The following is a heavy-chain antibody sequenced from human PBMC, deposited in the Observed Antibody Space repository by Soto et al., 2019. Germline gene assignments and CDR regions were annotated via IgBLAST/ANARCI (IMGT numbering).Heavy chain of an antibody. CDR3: ARDLRDGDYGPILDY. CDR1: GGTFSSYA. CDR2: IIPIFGTA. J-gene: IGHJ4*02. Sequence: QVQLVQSGAEVKKPGSSVKVSCKASGGTFSSYAISWVRQAPGQGLEWMGGIIPIFGTANYAQKFQGRVTTTADESTSTAYMELSSLRAEDTAVYYCARDLRDGDYGPILDYWGQGTLVTVSS. V-gene: IGHV1-69*12. D-gene: IGHD4-17*01.